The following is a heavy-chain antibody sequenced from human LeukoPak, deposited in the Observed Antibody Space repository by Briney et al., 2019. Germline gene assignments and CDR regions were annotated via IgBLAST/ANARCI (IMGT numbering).Heavy chain of an antibody. CDR1: GFTLSSYS. V-gene: IGHV3-21*06. CDR2: ISSSSSYK. J-gene: IGHJ4*02. CDR3: ARAVGSGWYDY. Sequence: GGSLRLSCAAYGFTLSSYSMNWGSPAPGDGLDWVSSISSSSSYKYYADSVKGRFTISRDNAKNSLYLQMNSLRAEDTAVYYCARAVGSGWYDYWGQGTLVTVSS. D-gene: IGHD6-19*01.